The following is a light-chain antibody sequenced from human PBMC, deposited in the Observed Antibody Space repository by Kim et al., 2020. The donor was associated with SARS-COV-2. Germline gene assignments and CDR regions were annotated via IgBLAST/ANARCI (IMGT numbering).Light chain of an antibody. CDR2: KAS. CDR3: QSADSSGTYPYV. J-gene: IGLJ1*01. Sequence: PGQTARITCSGDALQKQYAYWYQRRPGQAPVLVIYKASERPSGIPERFSGSSSGTTVTLTISGVQAEDEADYYCQSADSSGTYPYVFGTGTQLTVL. CDR1: ALQKQY. V-gene: IGLV3-25*03.